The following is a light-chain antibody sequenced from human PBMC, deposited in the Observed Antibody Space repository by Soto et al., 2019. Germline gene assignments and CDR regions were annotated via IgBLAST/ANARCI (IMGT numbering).Light chain of an antibody. CDR1: NTNIGAGYD. CDR2: GTS. J-gene: IGLJ1*01. V-gene: IGLV1-40*01. CDR3: QSYDSSLSGYV. Sequence: QSVLTQPPSVSGAPGQRVTISCTGSNTNIGAGYDVHWYQQLPGTAPKLLIYGTSNRPSGVPDRFSGSKSGTSASLAITGLQAEDEAEYYCQSYDSSLSGYVFGTGTKLTVL.